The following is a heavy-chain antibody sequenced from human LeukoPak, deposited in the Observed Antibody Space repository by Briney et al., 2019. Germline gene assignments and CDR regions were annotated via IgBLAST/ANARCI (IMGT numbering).Heavy chain of an antibody. V-gene: IGHV3-30*02. Sequence: GGSLRLSCAASGFTFSNFGMHWVRQAPGKGLEWVAFIQYEGSKIYYADSVKGRFTISRDNTHNTLYLQMNSLRTEDTAVFYCAKVYQGVGHISPPLGYWGQEPLVTVSS. D-gene: IGHD2-2*01. CDR2: IQYEGSKI. CDR1: GFTFSNFG. CDR3: AKVYQGVGHISPPLGY. J-gene: IGHJ4*02.